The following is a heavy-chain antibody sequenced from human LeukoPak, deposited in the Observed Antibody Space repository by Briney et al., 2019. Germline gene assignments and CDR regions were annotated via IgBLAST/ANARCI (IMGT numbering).Heavy chain of an antibody. CDR1: GFTFSSYI. CDR3: ARDQAVVVPAAMERGDYYYYYMDV. Sequence: GGSLRLSCAASGFTFSSYIMNWGRQAPGKGLEGVSSISSSSSYKYYPVSVKGRFTISRQTAKNSLYLQMNSLRAEDTAVYYCARDQAVVVPAAMERGDYYYYYMDVWGKGTTVTVSS. V-gene: IGHV3-21*01. CDR2: ISSSSSYK. D-gene: IGHD2-2*01. J-gene: IGHJ6*03.